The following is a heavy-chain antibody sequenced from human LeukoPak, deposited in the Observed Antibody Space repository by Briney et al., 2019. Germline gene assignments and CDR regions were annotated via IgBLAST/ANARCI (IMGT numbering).Heavy chain of an antibody. CDR2: INHSGST. V-gene: IGHV4-34*01. J-gene: IGHJ5*02. D-gene: IGHD6-6*01. CDR1: GGSISSNY. CDR3: ARSIAALYNWFDP. Sequence: SETLSLTCTVSGGSISSNYWSWIRQPPGKGLEWIGEINHSGSTNYNPSLKSRVTISVDTSKNQFSLKLSSVTAADTAVYYCARSIAALYNWFDPWGQGTLVTVSS.